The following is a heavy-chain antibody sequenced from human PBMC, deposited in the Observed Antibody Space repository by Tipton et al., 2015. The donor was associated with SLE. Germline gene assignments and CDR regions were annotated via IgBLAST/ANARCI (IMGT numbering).Heavy chain of an antibody. CDR2: IYHSGST. CDR3: ARDTGAIDY. J-gene: IGHJ4*01. CDR1: GFTFSSYW. V-gene: IGHV4-4*02. Sequence: SLRLSCAASGFTFSSYWMSWVRQAPGKGLEWIGEIYHSGSTHYNPSLKSRVTMSMDKSNNLFSLTLTSVTAADTAIYYCARDTGAIDYWGQGTLVTVSS.